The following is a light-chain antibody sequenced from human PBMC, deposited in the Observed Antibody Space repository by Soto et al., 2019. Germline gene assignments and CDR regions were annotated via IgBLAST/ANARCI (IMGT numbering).Light chain of an antibody. CDR2: EVN. J-gene: IGLJ1*01. V-gene: IGLV2-14*01. CDR1: STDVGGYNY. Sequence: QSVLAQPSSVSGSPGQSITISCTGTSTDVGGYNYVSWYQHHPGKGPKLIIYEVNNRPSGVSDRFSGSKSGNKASLTISNLEAEDESDYYCGSYTSKDTKFVFGKGTKVTV. CDR3: GSYTSKDTKFV.